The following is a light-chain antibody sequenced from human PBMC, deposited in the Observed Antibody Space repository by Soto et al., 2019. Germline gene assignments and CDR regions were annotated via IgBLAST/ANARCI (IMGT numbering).Light chain of an antibody. V-gene: IGKV1-33*01. CDR3: PTLPPLT. Sequence: DIQMTQTPSSLSASVGDRVTITCQASQDITNYLNWCQQKPGKAPKLLIYDASNLTPGVPSRFRGSSSATDFTFTISSLQPENIARNKYPTLPPLTFGGG. J-gene: IGKJ4*01. CDR2: DAS. CDR1: QDITNY.